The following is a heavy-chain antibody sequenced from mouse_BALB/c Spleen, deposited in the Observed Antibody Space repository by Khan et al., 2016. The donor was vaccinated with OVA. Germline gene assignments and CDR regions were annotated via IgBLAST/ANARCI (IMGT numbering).Heavy chain of an antibody. CDR2: ISGTGIYT. Sequence: EVKLVESGGGLVRPGGSLKLSCAPSGFAFSSDDLSWVRQTPEKKLEWVATISGTGIYTYYLDSVKGGFTISRDNARNTLYLQMSSLRSEDTALYYCARTSYSGNSRFTYWGQGTLVTVSA. CDR1: GFAFSSDD. V-gene: IGHV5-9*02. CDR3: ARTSYSGNSRFTY. J-gene: IGHJ3*01. D-gene: IGHD2-10*01.